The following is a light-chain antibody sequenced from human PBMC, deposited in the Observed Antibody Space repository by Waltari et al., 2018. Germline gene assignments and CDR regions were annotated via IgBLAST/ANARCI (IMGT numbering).Light chain of an antibody. J-gene: IGKJ1*01. V-gene: IGKV1-39*01. CDR3: KQSYTSPRT. Sequence: DIHVTQSPSSLSASVRDRFNITCLTSQINNNYLNWFQQKPGQAPELLIFDASSVQGGVPSRFSGSGSGTDFTLNISSLQPEDFATYYCKQSYTSPRTFGQGTKV. CDR1: QINNNY. CDR2: DAS.